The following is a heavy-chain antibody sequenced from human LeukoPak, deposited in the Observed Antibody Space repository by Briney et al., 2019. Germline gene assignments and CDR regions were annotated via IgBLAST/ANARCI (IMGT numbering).Heavy chain of an antibody. Sequence: SGTLSLTCAVYGGSLSGYYWSWIRQPPGKGLEWIGEINHSGSTNYNPSLKSRVTISVDTSKNQFSLKLSSVTAADTAVYYCARGPARYCSSTSCYRPGYYYYGMDVWGQGTTVTVSS. CDR1: GGSLSGYY. CDR3: ARGPARYCSSTSCYRPGYYYYGMDV. V-gene: IGHV4-34*01. D-gene: IGHD2-2*02. J-gene: IGHJ6*02. CDR2: INHSGST.